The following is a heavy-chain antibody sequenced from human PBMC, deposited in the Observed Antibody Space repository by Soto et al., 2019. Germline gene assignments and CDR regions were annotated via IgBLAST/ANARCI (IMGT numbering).Heavy chain of an antibody. J-gene: IGHJ4*02. CDR3: TPEDALTGYYPFDY. V-gene: IGHV3-15*07. D-gene: IGHD3-9*01. Sequence: GGSLRLRWGAAGVTFVDVGMHWIRKAQGKGLEWVGRIKSKTDGGTTDYAAPVKGRFTISRDDSKNTLYLQMNSLKTEDTAVYYCTPEDALTGYYPFDYWGQGTLVTVSS. CDR1: GVTFVDVG. CDR2: IKSKTDGGTT.